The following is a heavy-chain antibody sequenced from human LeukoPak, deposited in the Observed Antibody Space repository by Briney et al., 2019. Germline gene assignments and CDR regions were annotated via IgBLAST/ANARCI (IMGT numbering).Heavy chain of an antibody. D-gene: IGHD3-10*01. J-gene: IGHJ6*02. Sequence: GGSLGLSCAASGFTFSSYSMNWVRQAPGKGLEWVSSISSSSSYIYYADSVKGRFTISRDNAKNSLYLQMNSLRAEDTAVYYCARENPMDYGMDVWGQGTTVTVSS. CDR3: ARENPMDYGMDV. CDR2: ISSSSSYI. CDR1: GFTFSSYS. V-gene: IGHV3-21*01.